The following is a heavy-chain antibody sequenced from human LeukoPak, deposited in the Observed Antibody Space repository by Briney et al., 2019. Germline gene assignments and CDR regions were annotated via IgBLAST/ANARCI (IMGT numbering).Heavy chain of an antibody. J-gene: IGHJ4*02. Sequence: PSQTLSPTCTVSGASISSGSYYWSWIRQPAGKGLEWIGHIYTSGNTNYNPSLKSRVTISVDTSKNQFSLKLSSVTAADTAVYYCARDAKYQLPTYWGQGTLVSVSS. D-gene: IGHD2-2*01. CDR1: GASISSGSYY. V-gene: IGHV4-61*09. CDR2: IYTSGNT. CDR3: ARDAKYQLPTY.